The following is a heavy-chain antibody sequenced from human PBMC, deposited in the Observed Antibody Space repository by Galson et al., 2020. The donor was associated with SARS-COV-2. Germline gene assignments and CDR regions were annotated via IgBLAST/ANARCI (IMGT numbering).Heavy chain of an antibody. Sequence: GASVKVSCKVSGYTLTELSMHWVRQAPGKGLEWMGGFDPEDGETIYAQKFQGRVTMTEDTSTDTAYMELSSLRSEDTAVYYCATDRAAAGNYYYYYYGMDVWGQGTTVTVSS. CDR1: GYTLTELS. CDR3: ATDRAAAGNYYYYYYGMDV. D-gene: IGHD6-13*01. V-gene: IGHV1-24*01. J-gene: IGHJ6*02. CDR2: FDPEDGET.